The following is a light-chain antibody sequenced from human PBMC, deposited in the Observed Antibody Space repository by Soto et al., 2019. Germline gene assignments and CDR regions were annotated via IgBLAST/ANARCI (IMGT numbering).Light chain of an antibody. V-gene: IGKV1-39*01. J-gene: IGKJ1*01. CDR1: QRISTS. CDR3: QQSYSSLRT. CDR2: ATS. Sequence: DIQMTQSPSSLSASVGDRVSITCRASQRISTSLNWYQQKLGKAPKLLIYATSSLQSGVPLRFSGSGSGTDFTLAISNLQPEDFGVYYCQQSYSSLRTFGQGTKVDIK.